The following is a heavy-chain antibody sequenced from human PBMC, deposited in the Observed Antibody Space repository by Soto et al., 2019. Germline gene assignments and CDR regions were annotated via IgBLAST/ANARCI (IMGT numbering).Heavy chain of an antibody. J-gene: IGHJ4*02. CDR2: LSYSGST. D-gene: IGHD1-1*01. CDR1: GCSISSGDYY. Sequence: QVQLQESGPGLVKPSQTLSLTCTVSGCSISSGDYYWSWIRQPPGKGLEWIGYLSYSGSTNYNPSLKSRVTIPVDTSKNQSSLKLTSVTAADAAVYYCARDTGPADLIDHWGQGTLVTVSS. CDR3: ARDTGPADLIDH. V-gene: IGHV4-30-4*01.